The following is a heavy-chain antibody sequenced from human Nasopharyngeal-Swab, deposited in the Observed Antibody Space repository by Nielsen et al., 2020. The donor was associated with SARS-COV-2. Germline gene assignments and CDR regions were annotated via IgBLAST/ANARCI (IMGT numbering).Heavy chain of an antibody. CDR2: ISYDGSNK. V-gene: IGHV3-30*18. CDR1: GFTFSSYG. CDR3: AKDGVAVAGTPFPLVY. J-gene: IGHJ4*02. D-gene: IGHD6-19*01. Sequence: GESLKISCAASGFTFSSYGMHWVRQAPGKGLEWVAVISYDGSNKYYADSVKGRFTISRDNSKNTLYLQMNSLRAEDTAVYYCAKDGVAVAGTPFPLVYWGQGTLVTVSS.